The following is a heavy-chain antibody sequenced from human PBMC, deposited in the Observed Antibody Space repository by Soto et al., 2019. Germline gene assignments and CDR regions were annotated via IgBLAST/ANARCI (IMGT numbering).Heavy chain of an antibody. D-gene: IGHD3-22*01. J-gene: IGHJ3*02. Sequence: GRSLRLSCAASGFTFDDYGMSWVRQAPGKGLEWVSGINWNGGSTGYADSVKGRFTISRDNAKNSLYLQMNSLRAEDTALYYCARDPPYYYDSSGYYHNDAFDIWGQGTMVTVSS. CDR3: ARDPPYYYDSSGYYHNDAFDI. CDR1: GFTFDDYG. V-gene: IGHV3-20*04. CDR2: INWNGGST.